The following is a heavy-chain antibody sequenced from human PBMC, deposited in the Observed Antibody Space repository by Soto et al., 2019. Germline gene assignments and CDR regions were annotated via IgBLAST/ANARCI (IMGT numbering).Heavy chain of an antibody. CDR2: INHSGST. J-gene: IGHJ4*02. CDR1: GGSFSGYY. D-gene: IGHD6-13*01. V-gene: IGHV4-34*01. Sequence: QVQLQQWGAGLLKPSETLSLTCAVYGGSFSGYYWSWIRQPPGKGLEWIGEINHSGSTNYNPSLKRRVTIPVDTSKNQFSLKLSSVTAADTAVYYCARSYRSSWYYGYWGQGTLVTVSS. CDR3: ARSYRSSWYYGY.